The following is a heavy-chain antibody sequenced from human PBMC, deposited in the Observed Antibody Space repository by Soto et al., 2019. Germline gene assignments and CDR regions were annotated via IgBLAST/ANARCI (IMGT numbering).Heavy chain of an antibody. Sequence: QVQLVESGGGVVQPGKSLRLSCAASGFMFRSYGMHWVRQAPGKGLEWVAVTWFDGTIKHYADSVRGRFTISRDNSKNTLYLQMNSLRAEDTAVYYCARDGFQSSLRFPDYWGHGTLVTVSS. J-gene: IGHJ4*01. CDR2: TWFDGTIK. CDR1: GFMFRSYG. V-gene: IGHV3-33*01. D-gene: IGHD3-16*01. CDR3: ARDGFQSSLRFPDY.